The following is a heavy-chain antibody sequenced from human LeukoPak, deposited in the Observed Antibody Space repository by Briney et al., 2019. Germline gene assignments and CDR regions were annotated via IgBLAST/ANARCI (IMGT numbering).Heavy chain of an antibody. V-gene: IGHV3-23*01. CDR1: GFTFSNFA. D-gene: IGHD2-15*01. CDR2: ISGRATST. Sequence: GGSLRLSCAASGFTFSNFAMSWVRQAPGKGLEWVSLISGRATSTNYADSVKGRFTISRDNSRNTMYLQMNSLRVEDAAVYYCAKAPVTSCRGAFCYPFDSWGQGTLVTVSS. CDR3: AKAPVTSCRGAFCYPFDS. J-gene: IGHJ4*02.